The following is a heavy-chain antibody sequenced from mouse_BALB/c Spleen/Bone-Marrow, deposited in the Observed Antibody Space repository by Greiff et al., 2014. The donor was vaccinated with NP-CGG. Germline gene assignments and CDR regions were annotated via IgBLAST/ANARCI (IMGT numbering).Heavy chain of an antibody. Sequence: VQLKESGAELLKPGASVKLSCTASGFNIKDTYMHWGKQRPEQGLEGVGRIDPANGNTKYDPKFQGKATITADTSSNTAYLQLSSLTSEDTAVYYCAAYYYGSSQFAYWGQGTLVTVSA. D-gene: IGHD1-1*01. CDR1: GFNIKDTY. J-gene: IGHJ3*01. CDR3: AAYYYGSSQFAY. CDR2: IDPANGNT. V-gene: IGHV14-3*02.